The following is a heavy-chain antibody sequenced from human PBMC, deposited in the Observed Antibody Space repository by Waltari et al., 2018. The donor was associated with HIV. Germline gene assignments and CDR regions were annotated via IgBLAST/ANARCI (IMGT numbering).Heavy chain of an antibody. CDR3: HRPWDSDHWGSDL. J-gene: IGHJ4*01. D-gene: IGHD3-16*01. V-gene: IGHV1-2*02. CDR1: GYTFIGYF. CDR2: LNPRSGDT. Sequence: QDQLIQSGTEVKEPGASLRVSCRASGYTFIGYFIHWVRQAPGQGLEWMGYLNPRSGDTGYAQKFRGRVTLTGDTSVNTAYLDLKGLRFDDTATYFCHRPWDSDHWGSDLWGQGTLVIVS.